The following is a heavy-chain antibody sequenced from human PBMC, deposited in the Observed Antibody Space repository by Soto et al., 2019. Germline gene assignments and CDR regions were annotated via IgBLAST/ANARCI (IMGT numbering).Heavy chain of an antibody. V-gene: IGHV4-34*01. Sequence: SETLCLTCAVYGGSFSGYYWSWIRQPPGKGLEWIGEINHSGSTNYNPSLKSRVTISVDTSKNQFSLKLSSVTAADTAVYYCAREGLYRGYGFFRLKNYFDSWGQGTLVTASP. J-gene: IGHJ4*02. CDR1: GGSFSGYY. D-gene: IGHD5-18*01. CDR3: AREGLYRGYGFFRLKNYFDS. CDR2: INHSGST.